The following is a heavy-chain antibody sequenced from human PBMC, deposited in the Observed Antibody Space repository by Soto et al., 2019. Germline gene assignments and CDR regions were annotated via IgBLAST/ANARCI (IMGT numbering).Heavy chain of an antibody. CDR2: IYYSGST. CDR3: ARASNCSGGSCYSWYWFDP. V-gene: IGHV4-31*03. CDR1: GGSISSGGYY. J-gene: IGHJ5*02. D-gene: IGHD2-15*01. Sequence: QVQLQESGPGLVKPSQTLSLTCTVSGGSISSGGYYWSWIRQHPGKGLEWIGYIYYSGSTYYNPSLQSRVTISVDTSKNQFSLKLSSVTAADTAVYYCARASNCSGGSCYSWYWFDPWGQGTLVTVSS.